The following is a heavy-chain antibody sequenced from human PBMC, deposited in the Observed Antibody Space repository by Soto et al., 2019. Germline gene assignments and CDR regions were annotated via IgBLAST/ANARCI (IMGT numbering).Heavy chain of an antibody. D-gene: IGHD4-17*01. CDR2: AHHSGRT. CDR3: ARSKATVIDY. Sequence: PSETLSLTCTVSGGSMSSSNWWNWVRQPPGKGLEWIGEAHHSGRTNYNPSLKSRVTISVDKSKNHFSLKLSSVTAADTAVYYCARSKATVIDYWGQGTLVTVSS. V-gene: IGHV4-4*02. J-gene: IGHJ4*02. CDR1: GGSMSSSNW.